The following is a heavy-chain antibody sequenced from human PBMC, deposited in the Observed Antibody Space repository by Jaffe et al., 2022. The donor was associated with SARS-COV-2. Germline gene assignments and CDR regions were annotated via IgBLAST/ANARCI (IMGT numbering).Heavy chain of an antibody. V-gene: IGHV3-74*01. CDR2: LNTDGSIT. J-gene: IGHJ4*02. CDR1: GFTFSNFW. D-gene: IGHD2-15*01. Sequence: EVQLVESGGGLVQPGGSLRLSCAASGFTFSNFWMLWVRQAPGKGLVWVSRLNTDGSITSYADSVKGRFTISRDNAKNTLYLRMNSLRAEDTAVYYCVRPGYCSDPSSCYTPFDSWGQGTLVTVSS. CDR3: VRPGYCSDPSSCYTPFDS.